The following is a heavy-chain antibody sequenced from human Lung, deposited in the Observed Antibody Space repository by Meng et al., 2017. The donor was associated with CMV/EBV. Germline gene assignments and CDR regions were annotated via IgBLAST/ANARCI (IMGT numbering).Heavy chain of an antibody. CDR1: GGTFSGYA. CDR3: ARTPNRYCSSTSCDGRYYGMDV. V-gene: IGHV1-69*10. CDR2: IIPILGIA. Sequence: SXXVSXKASGGTFSGYAISWVRQAPGQGLEWMGGIIPILGIANYAQKFQGRVTITADKSTSTAYMELSSLRSEDTAVYYCARTPNRYCSSTSCDGRYYGMDVWXQGPTVTVSS. J-gene: IGHJ6*02. D-gene: IGHD2-2*01.